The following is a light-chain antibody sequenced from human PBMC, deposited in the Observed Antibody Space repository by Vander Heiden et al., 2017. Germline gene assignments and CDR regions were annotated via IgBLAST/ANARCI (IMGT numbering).Light chain of an antibody. CDR1: SSDVGAYNY. V-gene: IGLV2-14*01. CDR2: DVN. J-gene: IGLJ1*01. CDR3: YSYTRSATDV. Sequence: QSALTQPASVSGSPGQSVTISCTGTSSDVGAYNYVSWYQQYPGKAPKRRMYDVNYRPSGVSNRFSGSKSGNKESLTISGLQAEDEADDFCYSYTRSATDVFGTGTKVTVL.